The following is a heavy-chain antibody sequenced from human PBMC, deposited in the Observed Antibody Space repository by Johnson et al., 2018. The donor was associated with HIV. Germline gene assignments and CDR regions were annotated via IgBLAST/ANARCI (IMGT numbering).Heavy chain of an antibody. V-gene: IGHV3-48*03. D-gene: IGHD3-16*01. J-gene: IGHJ3*02. CDR3: SRDPRVPFPLGHDAFDI. CDR2: ISSSGSTI. CDR1: GFTFSSFA. Sequence: VQLVESGGGVVQPGTSLRLACAASGFTFSSFAMHWVRQAPGKGLEWVSYISSSGSTIYYADSVQGRFTISRDNAKNSLYLQMNSLRVEDTAVYYCSRDPRVPFPLGHDAFDIWGQGTMVTVSS.